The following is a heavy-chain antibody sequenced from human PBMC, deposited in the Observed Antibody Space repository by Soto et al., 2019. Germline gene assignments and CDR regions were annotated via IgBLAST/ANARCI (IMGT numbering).Heavy chain of an antibody. D-gene: IGHD2-2*01. J-gene: IGHJ4*02. V-gene: IGHV3-21*01. CDR1: GSTFRTYG. Sequence: GGSLRLSCTASGSTFRTYGMNWVRQAPGKGLEWVSSISNSGDYIYYADSVQGRFTISRDNAKNSLYLQMNSLRAEDTAVYFCARDESAGSSIRYWGQGIPVTVPQ. CDR3: ARDESAGSSIRY. CDR2: ISNSGDYI.